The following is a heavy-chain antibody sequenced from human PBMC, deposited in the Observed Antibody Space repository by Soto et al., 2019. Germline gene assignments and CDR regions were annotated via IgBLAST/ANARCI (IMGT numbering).Heavy chain of an antibody. V-gene: IGHV3-23*01. J-gene: IGHJ5*02. CDR3: TRDASRDSSARGWFDP. D-gene: IGHD6-13*01. CDR2: ISGGGANT. Sequence: PGGSLRLSCAASGFTFNNYGMNWVRQAPGKGLEWVSGISGGGANTYYTDSVKGRFTISRDNSKNTVHLQMNRLRAEDTAVYYCTRDASRDSSARGWFDPWGPGTLVTVSS. CDR1: GFTFNNYG.